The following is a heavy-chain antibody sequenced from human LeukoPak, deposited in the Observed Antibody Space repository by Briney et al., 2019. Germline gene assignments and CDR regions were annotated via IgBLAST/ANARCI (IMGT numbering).Heavy chain of an antibody. D-gene: IGHD3-3*01. Sequence: ASLRVSSKASGYTFTTYDINWVRQAPGQGLGRMGWMYPKSGETGSTQTFQGGVTITRNTSISTAYMELSSPRSEDTAVYYCARGNPDCWSGFHYYYYYYCMYVWGQGTTGTVS. CDR1: GYTFTTYD. CDR3: ARGNPDCWSGFHYYYYYYCMYV. CDR2: MYPKSGET. J-gene: IGHJ6*02. V-gene: IGHV1-8*01.